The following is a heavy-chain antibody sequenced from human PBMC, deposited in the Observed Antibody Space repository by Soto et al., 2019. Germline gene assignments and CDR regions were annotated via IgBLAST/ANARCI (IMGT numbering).Heavy chain of an antibody. CDR2: MNPNSGNT. V-gene: IGHV1-8*01. CDR1: GYTFTSYD. J-gene: IGHJ6*02. CDR3: ARASGFGEARLPYYYYGMDV. Sequence: EASVKVSCKASGYTFTSYDINWVRQATGQGLEWMGWMNPNSGNTGYAQKFQGRVTMTRNTSISTAYMELSSLRSEDTAVYYCARASGFGEARLPYYYYGMDVWGQGTTVTVSS. D-gene: IGHD3-10*01.